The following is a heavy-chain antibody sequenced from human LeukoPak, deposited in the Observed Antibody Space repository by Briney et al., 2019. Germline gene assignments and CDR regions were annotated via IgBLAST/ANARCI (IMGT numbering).Heavy chain of an antibody. V-gene: IGHV3-66*01. Sequence: GGSLRLSCAASGFTFSSNYMSWVRQAPGKGLEWVSVIYSGGSTYYADSVKGRFTISRDNSKNTLYLQMNSLRAEDTAVYYCARESMVLGAFDIWGQGTMVTVSS. CDR3: ARESMVLGAFDI. CDR1: GFTFSSNY. D-gene: IGHD3-10*01. CDR2: IYSGGST. J-gene: IGHJ3*02.